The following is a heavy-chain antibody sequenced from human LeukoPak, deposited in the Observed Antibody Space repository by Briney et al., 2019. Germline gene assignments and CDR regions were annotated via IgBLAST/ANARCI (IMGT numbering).Heavy chain of an antibody. CDR1: GGSISSSSYY. CDR2: IYYSGST. Sequence: PSETLSLTCTVSGGSISSSSYYWGWIRQPPGKGLEWIGSIYYSGSTYYNPSLKSRVTISVDPSKNQFSLKLSSVTAADTAVYYCASRSNYRSYYFDYWGQGTLVTVSS. J-gene: IGHJ4*02. D-gene: IGHD4-11*01. V-gene: IGHV4-39*01. CDR3: ASRSNYRSYYFDY.